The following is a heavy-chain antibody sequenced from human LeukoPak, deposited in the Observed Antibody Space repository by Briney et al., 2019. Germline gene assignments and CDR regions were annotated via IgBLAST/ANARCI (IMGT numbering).Heavy chain of an antibody. CDR3: AKDSMVRGVIIPS. V-gene: IGHV3-23*01. CDR2: ISVSGGNT. D-gene: IGHD3-10*01. CDR1: GFTFSKYS. J-gene: IGHJ5*02. Sequence: PGGSLRLSCTASGFTFSKYSMSWVRQAPGKGPEWVSAISVSGGNTYYVDSVKGRFTVSRVNSKNTLYLQMNSLRAEDTAVYYCAKDSMVRGVIIPSWGQGTLVTVSS.